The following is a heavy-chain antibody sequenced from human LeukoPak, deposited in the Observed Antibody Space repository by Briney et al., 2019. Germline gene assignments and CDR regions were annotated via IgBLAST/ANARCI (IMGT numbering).Heavy chain of an antibody. V-gene: IGHV5-51*01. Sequence: GESLKISCRGSGYSFTNYWIGWVRQMPGKGLEWMGIIYPSDSDIRYSPSFQGQVTISADKSISTAYLQWSSLKASDTAMYYCARFGSYYDSGGDYFGYWGQGTLVTVSS. J-gene: IGHJ4*02. CDR2: IYPSDSDI. CDR3: ARFGSYYDSGGDYFGY. CDR1: GYSFTNYW. D-gene: IGHD3-22*01.